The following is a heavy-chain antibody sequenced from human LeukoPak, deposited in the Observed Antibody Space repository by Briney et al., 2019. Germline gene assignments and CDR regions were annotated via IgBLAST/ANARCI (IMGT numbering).Heavy chain of an antibody. J-gene: IGHJ4*02. CDR2: IYHSGST. Sequence: PSETLSLTCAVSGGSISSGGYSWSWIRQPPGKGLEWIGYIYHSGSTYYNPSLKSRVTISVDRSKNQFSLKLSSVTAADTAVYYCARRLRSVPYYFDYWGQGTLVTVSS. CDR1: GGSISSGGYS. D-gene: IGHD4-17*01. V-gene: IGHV4-30-2*01. CDR3: ARRLRSVPYYFDY.